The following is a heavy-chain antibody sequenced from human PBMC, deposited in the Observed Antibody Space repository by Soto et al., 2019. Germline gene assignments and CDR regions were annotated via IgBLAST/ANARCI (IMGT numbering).Heavy chain of an antibody. CDR3: ARDLTPGLVDH. V-gene: IGHV1-18*01. Sequence: GASVKVSCKASGGTFSSYAISWVRQAPGQGLEWMGWISAYNGNTKYAQKLQGRVTVTTDTSTSTAYMELRSLTSDDTAVYYCARDLTPGLVDHWGQGTLVTVSS. J-gene: IGHJ4*02. D-gene: IGHD3-9*01. CDR1: GGTFSSYA. CDR2: ISAYNGNT.